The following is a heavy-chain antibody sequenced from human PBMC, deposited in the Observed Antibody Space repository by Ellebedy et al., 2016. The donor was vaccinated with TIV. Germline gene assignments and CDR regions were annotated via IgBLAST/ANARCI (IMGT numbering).Heavy chain of an antibody. V-gene: IGHV1-2*04. D-gene: IGHD3-10*01. CDR2: INPNSGGT. J-gene: IGHJ4*02. CDR1: GYTFTGYY. CDR3: ARDAGVHYFDY. Sequence: ASMKVSCKASGYTFTGYYMHWVRQAPGQGLEWMGWINPNSGGTNYAQKFQGWVTMTRDTSISTAYMELSRLRSDDTAVYYCARDAGVHYFDYWGQGTLVTVSS.